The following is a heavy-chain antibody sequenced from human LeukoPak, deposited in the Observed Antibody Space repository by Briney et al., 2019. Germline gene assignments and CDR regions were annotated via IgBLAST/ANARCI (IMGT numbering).Heavy chain of an antibody. V-gene: IGHV3-23*01. Sequence: GGSLRLSCAASGFTFSSYAMSWVRRAPGKGLEWVSAISGSGGSTYYADSVKGRFTISRDNSKNTLYLQMNSLRAEDTAVYYCAKGEWYGDAYFDYWGQGTLVTVSS. CDR1: GFTFSSYA. CDR3: AKGEWYGDAYFDY. D-gene: IGHD4-17*01. CDR2: ISGSGGST. J-gene: IGHJ4*02.